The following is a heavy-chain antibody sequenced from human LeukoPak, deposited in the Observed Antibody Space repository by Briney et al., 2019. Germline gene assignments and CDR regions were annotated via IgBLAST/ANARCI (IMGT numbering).Heavy chain of an antibody. J-gene: IGHJ4*02. CDR1: GYTFTGYY. V-gene: IGHV1-2*02. Sequence: ASVKVSCKASGYTFTGYYMHWVRQAPGQGLEWMGWINPNSGGTNYAQKFQGRVTMTRDTSISTAYMELSRLRSDDTAVYYCARDSNLYYYDSSGYSDFDYWGQGTLVTVPS. CDR2: INPNSGGT. D-gene: IGHD3-22*01. CDR3: ARDSNLYYYDSSGYSDFDY.